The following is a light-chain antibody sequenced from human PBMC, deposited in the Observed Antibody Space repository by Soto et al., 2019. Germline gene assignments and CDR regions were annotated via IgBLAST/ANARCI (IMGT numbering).Light chain of an antibody. CDR3: QQCNWSPRM. CDR2: GAS. V-gene: IGKV3-20*01. J-gene: IGKJ1*01. CDR1: QSVGSNL. Sequence: EIVFTHSPDTLSFAPGERAALSCRASQSVGSNLLAWYQQKRGQAPRLLIYGASNRATGIPDRFSGSGSGTDFTLTISRLKPEEFGVEYWQQCNWSPRMFDQGTKVDIK.